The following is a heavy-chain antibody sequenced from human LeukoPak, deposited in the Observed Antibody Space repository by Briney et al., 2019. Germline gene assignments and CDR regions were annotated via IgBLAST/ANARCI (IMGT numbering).Heavy chain of an antibody. V-gene: IGHV3-30*18. J-gene: IGHJ4*02. CDR1: GFTFSSYG. D-gene: IGHD4-17*01. CDR3: AKGETDYGDYVLDY. Sequence: GGSLRLSCAASGFTFSSYGMHWVRQAPGKGLEWVAVISYDGSNKYYADSVKGRFTISRDNSKNTLYLQMNSLGAEDTAVYYCAKGETDYGDYVLDYWGQGTLVTVSS. CDR2: ISYDGSNK.